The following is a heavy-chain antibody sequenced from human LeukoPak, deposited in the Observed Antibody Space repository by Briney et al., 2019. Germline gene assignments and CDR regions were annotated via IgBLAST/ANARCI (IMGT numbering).Heavy chain of an antibody. CDR2: INLNSGGT. CDR3: ARGNYYDSSGYYGTFDY. CDR1: GYTFTGYY. Sequence: ASVKVSCKASGYTFTGYYMHWVRQAPGQGLEWMGWINLNSGGTNYAQKFQGRVTMTRDTSISTAYMELSRLRSDDTAVYYCARGNYYDSSGYYGTFDYWGQGTLVTVSS. D-gene: IGHD3-22*01. J-gene: IGHJ4*02. V-gene: IGHV1-2*02.